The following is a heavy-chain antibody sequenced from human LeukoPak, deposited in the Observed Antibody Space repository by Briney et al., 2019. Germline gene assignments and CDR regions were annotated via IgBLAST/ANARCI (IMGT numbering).Heavy chain of an antibody. Sequence: SETLSLTCTVSGDSISSANSYWGWIRQPPGKGLEWIGSISYSGSTYYNSSFKSRVTISVDTSRNHFSLKLSSVTAADTAVYYCARRRTRSPMDVWGKGTTVTVS. CDR3: ARRRTRSPMDV. V-gene: IGHV4-39*02. CDR2: ISYSGST. D-gene: IGHD1-7*01. J-gene: IGHJ6*03. CDR1: GDSISSANSY.